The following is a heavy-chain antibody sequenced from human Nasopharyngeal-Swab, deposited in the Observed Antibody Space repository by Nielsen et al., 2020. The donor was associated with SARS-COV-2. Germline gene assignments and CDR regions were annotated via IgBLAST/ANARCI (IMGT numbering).Heavy chain of an antibody. J-gene: IGHJ6*02. CDR2: VNSNDGDT. V-gene: IGHV1-2*06. CDR3: ARGPQGMDV. Sequence: ASVKVSCKASGYTFRDFYIHWVRQAPGQGLEWMGRVNSNDGDTIYAQRFQGRVTMTRDTSINTAYMELSSLGSDDTAAYYCARGPQGMDVWGQGTAVIVSS. CDR1: GYTFRDFY.